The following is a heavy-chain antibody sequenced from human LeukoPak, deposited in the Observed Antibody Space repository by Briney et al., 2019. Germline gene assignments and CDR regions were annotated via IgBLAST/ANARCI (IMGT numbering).Heavy chain of an antibody. CDR1: GFTFSNYW. CDR3: ARGDSSGWYNY. Sequence: GGSLRLSCAASGFTFSNYWMHWVRQAPGKGLVWVSRTNTDGSSTRYADSVKGRFTISRDNAKNTLYLQMNSLRAEDTAVYYCARGDSSGWYNYWGQGTLVTVSS. V-gene: IGHV3-74*01. J-gene: IGHJ4*02. CDR2: TNTDGSST. D-gene: IGHD6-19*01.